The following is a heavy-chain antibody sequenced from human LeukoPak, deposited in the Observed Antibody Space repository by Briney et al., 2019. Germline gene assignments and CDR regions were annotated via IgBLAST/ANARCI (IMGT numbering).Heavy chain of an antibody. V-gene: IGHV4-61*02. Sequence: TLSLTCTVSGGSISSGSYYWSWIRQPAGKGLEWIGRIYTSGSTNYNPSLKSRVTISVDTSKNQFSLKLSSVTAADTAVCYCARSLSSGWFPFDYWGQGTLVSVSS. CDR1: GGSISSGSYY. J-gene: IGHJ4*02. CDR2: IYTSGST. D-gene: IGHD6-19*01. CDR3: ARSLSSGWFPFDY.